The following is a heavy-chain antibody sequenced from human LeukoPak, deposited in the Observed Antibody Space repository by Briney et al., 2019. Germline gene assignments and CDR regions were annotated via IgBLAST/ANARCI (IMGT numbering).Heavy chain of an antibody. CDR3: ARGGGVGYYYYYMDV. J-gene: IGHJ6*03. D-gene: IGHD1-26*01. CDR1: DYSISSGYY. CDR2: IYHSGSA. V-gene: IGHV4-38-2*02. Sequence: SETLSLTCSVSDYSISSGYYWGWIRQPPGKGLEWIGSMEWIGSIYHSGSAYYNPSLRSRVTISVDTSKNQFSLKLSSVTAADTAVYYCARGGGVGYYYYYMDVSGKGTTVTISS.